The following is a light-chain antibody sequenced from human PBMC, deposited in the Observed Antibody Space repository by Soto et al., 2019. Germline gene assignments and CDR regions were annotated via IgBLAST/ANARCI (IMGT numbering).Light chain of an antibody. V-gene: IGLV2-14*01. CDR3: NSYSSTSKVV. CDR2: DVT. Sequence: QSALTQPASVSGSPGQSITISCTGISGDGGGYKYVSWYQQSPGKAPKLIIYDVTSRAPGVSDRFSGSMSGNTASLTISGLKAEDEADYYCNSYSSTSKVVFGGGTKLTVL. J-gene: IGLJ2*01. CDR1: SGDGGGYKY.